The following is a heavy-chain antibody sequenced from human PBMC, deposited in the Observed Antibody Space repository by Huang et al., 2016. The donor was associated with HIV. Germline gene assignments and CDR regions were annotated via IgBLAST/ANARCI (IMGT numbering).Heavy chain of an antibody. CDR3: ARGFGINYNHEAFDV. J-gene: IGHJ3*01. D-gene: IGHD3-10*01. Sequence: QIQLAQSGAEVKKPGASVKVSCMSSGYTFTNYVINWVRKASGPGLEWMGWMNTKSGNVGYTKKFQGRVAILRNSSINTSYLEVTSLTSEDTAVYYCARGFGINYNHEAFDVWGQGTMVTVSS. CDR1: GYTFTNYV. V-gene: IGHV1-8*01. CDR2: MNTKSGNV.